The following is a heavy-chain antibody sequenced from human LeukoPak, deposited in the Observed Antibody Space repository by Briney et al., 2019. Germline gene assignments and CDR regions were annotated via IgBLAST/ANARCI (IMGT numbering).Heavy chain of an antibody. Sequence: ASVKVSCKASGYTFTGYYMHWVRQAPGQGLEWMGWINPNSGGTNYAQKFQGRVTMTRDTSISTAYMELSRLRSDDTAVYYSARVDFWSGYFGGMDYWGQGTLVTVSS. CDR2: INPNSGGT. D-gene: IGHD3-3*01. J-gene: IGHJ4*02. CDR1: GYTFTGYY. V-gene: IGHV1-2*02. CDR3: ARVDFWSGYFGGMDY.